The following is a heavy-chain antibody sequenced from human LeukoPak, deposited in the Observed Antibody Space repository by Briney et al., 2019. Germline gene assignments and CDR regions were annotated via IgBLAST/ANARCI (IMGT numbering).Heavy chain of an antibody. Sequence: GGSLRLSCAASGFTFDDYAMHWVRQAPGKGLEWVSLISGNGGSTYYADSVKGRFTISRDNSKNPLYLQMNSLRAEDTALYYCAKDILPPGWDYFDYWGQGTLVTVSS. CDR1: GFTFDDYA. V-gene: IGHV3-43*02. J-gene: IGHJ4*02. CDR3: AKDILPPGWDYFDY. D-gene: IGHD2-15*01. CDR2: ISGNGGST.